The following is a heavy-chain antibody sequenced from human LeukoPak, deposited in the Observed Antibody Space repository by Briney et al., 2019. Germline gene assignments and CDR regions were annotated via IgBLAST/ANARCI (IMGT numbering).Heavy chain of an antibody. V-gene: IGHV4-59*01. D-gene: IGHD6-19*01. CDR1: GGSINNYY. CDR2: IYYSGST. CDR3: ARGSSDWYGPSGY. Sequence: SETLSLTCTVSGGSINNYYWSWVRQPPGKGLEWIGYIYYSGSTNYNPSLKSRVTISVDTSRNQFSLKLTSVTAADTAMYYCARGSSDWYGPSGYWGQGTLVTVSS. J-gene: IGHJ4*02.